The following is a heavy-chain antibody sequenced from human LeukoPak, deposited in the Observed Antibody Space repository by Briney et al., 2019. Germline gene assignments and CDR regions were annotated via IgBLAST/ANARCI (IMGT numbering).Heavy chain of an antibody. CDR1: GFTFTSYA. D-gene: IGHD4-17*01. CDR3: ARVFSPPNGDLRTPFDY. CDR2: ISYDGSNK. J-gene: IGHJ4*02. Sequence: PERSLRLSCAASGFTFTSYAMHWVRQAPGKGLEWMAVISYDGSNKYYADSVKGRFTISRDNSKNTLYLQMNSLRAEDTAVYYCARVFSPPNGDLRTPFDYWGQGTLVTVSS. V-gene: IGHV3-30-3*01.